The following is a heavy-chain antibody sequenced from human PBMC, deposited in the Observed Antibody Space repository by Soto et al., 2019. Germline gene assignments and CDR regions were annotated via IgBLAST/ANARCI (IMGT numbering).Heavy chain of an antibody. Sequence: QITLKESGPTLVKPTQTLTLTCTASGLSFGTSGVGVGWIRQPPGKALEWLALIYWNDDQRYSPSRKSSLTITKDTSKNQVVLTMTNVDPVDTATYYCASMTTVATAAFDIWGQGIMVTVPS. D-gene: IGHD4-17*01. J-gene: IGHJ3*02. V-gene: IGHV2-5*01. CDR3: ASMTTVATAAFDI. CDR1: GLSFGTSGVG. CDR2: IYWNDDQ.